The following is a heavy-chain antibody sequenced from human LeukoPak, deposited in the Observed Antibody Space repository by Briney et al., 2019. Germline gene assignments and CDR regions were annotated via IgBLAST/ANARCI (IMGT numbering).Heavy chain of an antibody. CDR1: GGSISSGSYY. CDR2: IYTSGST. D-gene: IGHD2-2*02. CDR3: ARGKWGLLGYCSSTSCYMGGHDAFDI. Sequence: PSQTLSLTCTVSGGSISSGSYYWSWIRQPAGKGLEWIGRIYTSGSTNYNPSLKSRVTISVDTSKNQFSLKLSSVTAADTAVYYCARGKWGLLGYCSSTSCYMGGHDAFDIWGQGTMVTVSS. J-gene: IGHJ3*02. V-gene: IGHV4-61*02.